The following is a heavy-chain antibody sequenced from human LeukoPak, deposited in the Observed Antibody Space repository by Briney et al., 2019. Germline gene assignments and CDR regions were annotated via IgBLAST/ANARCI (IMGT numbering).Heavy chain of an antibody. Sequence: AGGSLRLSCAASGFTFSSYAMHWVRQAPGKGLEWVAVISYDGSNKYYADSVKGRFTISRDNSKNTLYLQMNSLRAEDTAVYYCARESSSDFWSGYSGIIDYWGQGTLVTVSS. CDR1: GFTFSSYA. CDR3: ARESSSDFWSGYSGIIDY. D-gene: IGHD3-3*01. J-gene: IGHJ4*02. V-gene: IGHV3-30-3*01. CDR2: ISYDGSNK.